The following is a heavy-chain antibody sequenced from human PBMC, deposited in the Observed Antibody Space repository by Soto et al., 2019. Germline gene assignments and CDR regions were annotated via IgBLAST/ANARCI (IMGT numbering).Heavy chain of an antibody. V-gene: IGHV3-23*01. CDR2: ISGSGGST. CDR3: AKAGFEWPQPEDV. J-gene: IGHJ6*04. D-gene: IGHD3-10*01. Sequence: EVQLLESGGGLVQPGGSLRLSCAASGFTFSSYAMSWVLQAPGKGLEWVSAISGSGGSTYYADSVKGRFTISRDTSKNTLYLQMNSLGAEDTAVYYCAKAGFEWPQPEDVWGKGTTVTVSS. CDR1: GFTFSSYA.